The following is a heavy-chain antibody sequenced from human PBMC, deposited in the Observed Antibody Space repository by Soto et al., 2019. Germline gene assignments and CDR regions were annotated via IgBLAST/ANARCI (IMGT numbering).Heavy chain of an antibody. CDR3: AKSYYGDYDHRLLFDN. Sequence: GGSMRLPCAASGFPFSSHWRSWIRQAPGKGLEWVANIKQDGSEKYYVDSVKGRFTISRDNAKNSLYLQMNSQRAEDTAVYYCAKSYYGDYDHRLLFDNWGQGTLVTVSS. CDR1: GFPFSSHW. CDR2: IKQDGSEK. V-gene: IGHV3-7*05. J-gene: IGHJ4*02. D-gene: IGHD4-17*01.